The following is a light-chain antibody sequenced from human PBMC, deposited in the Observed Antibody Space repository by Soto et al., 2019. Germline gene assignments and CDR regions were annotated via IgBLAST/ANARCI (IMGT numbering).Light chain of an antibody. J-gene: IGKJ1*01. CDR2: GAS. V-gene: IGKV1-39*01. Sequence: IQMTQLPSSLSASVGDRVIIICRSSHSISTYLNWFQQKRREAHQLLIHGASNLQNGVPSRFTGSGSGTNFTLTLSSLQPEDFATYFCQRSYSAHTGTFGQGTKVE. CDR3: QRSYSAHTGT. CDR1: HSISTY.